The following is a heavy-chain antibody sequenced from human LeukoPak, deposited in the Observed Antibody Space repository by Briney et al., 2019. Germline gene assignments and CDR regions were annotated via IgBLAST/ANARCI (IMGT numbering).Heavy chain of an antibody. CDR1: GGSISGYY. V-gene: IGHV4-59*01. J-gene: IGHJ4*02. CDR2: IYYSGTT. D-gene: IGHD4/OR15-4a*01. Sequence: SETLSLTCTVSGGSISGYYWSWIRQPPGKGLEWIGYIYYSGTTSYNPSLNSRVTMSVDTSKNQFSLKLSSVTAADTAVYYCARMGAIAGASANPDHWGQGTLVTVSS. CDR3: ARMGAIAGASANPDH.